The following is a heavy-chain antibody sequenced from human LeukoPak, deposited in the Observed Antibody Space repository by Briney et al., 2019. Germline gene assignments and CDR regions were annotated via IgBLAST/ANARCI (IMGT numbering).Heavy chain of an antibody. CDR1: GFTFSSYG. CDR3: ARDLTQLALFDY. J-gene: IGHJ4*02. CDR2: ISYDGSNK. Sequence: GRSLRLSCAASGFTFSSYGMHWVRQAPGKGLEWVAVISYDGSNKYYADSVKGRFTISRDNSKNTLYLQMNSLRAEDTAVYFCARDLTQLALFDYWGQGTLVTVSS. D-gene: IGHD6-13*01. V-gene: IGHV3-30*03.